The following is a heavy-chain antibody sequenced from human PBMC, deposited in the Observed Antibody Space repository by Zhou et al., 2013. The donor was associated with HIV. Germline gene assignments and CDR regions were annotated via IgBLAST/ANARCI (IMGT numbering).Heavy chain of an antibody. D-gene: IGHD2-15*01. CDR3: ARDCSGGSCRGYYYYYMDV. CDR1: GGTFSSYA. V-gene: IGHV1-69*04. Sequence: QVQLVQSGAEVKKPGSSVKVSCKASGGTFSSYAISWVRQAPGQGLEWMGRIIPILGIANYAQKFQGRVTITADKSTSTAYMELSSLRSEDTAVYYCARDCSGGSCRGYYYYYMDVWGKGTTVTVSS. CDR2: IIPILGIA. J-gene: IGHJ6*03.